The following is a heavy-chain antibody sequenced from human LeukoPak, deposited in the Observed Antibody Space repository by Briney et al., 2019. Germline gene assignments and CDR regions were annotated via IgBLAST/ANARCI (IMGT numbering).Heavy chain of an antibody. CDR2: INPNSGGT. CDR3: ARDQSVRLLQTSSTYFKHVFAI. CDR1: GYTFTGYY. D-gene: IGHD6-13*01. Sequence: GASVKVSCKASGYTFTGYYMHWVRQAPGQGLEWMGWINPNSGGTNYAQKFQGRVTMTRDTSISTAYMELSRLRFDDTAVYYCARDQSVRLLQTSSTYFKHVFAIWGQGSMVTVSS. V-gene: IGHV1-2*02. J-gene: IGHJ3*02.